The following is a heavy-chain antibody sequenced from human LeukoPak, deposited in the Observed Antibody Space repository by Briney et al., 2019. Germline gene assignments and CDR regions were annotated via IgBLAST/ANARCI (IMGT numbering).Heavy chain of an antibody. D-gene: IGHD5-18*01. CDR2: ISGSGGST. J-gene: IGHJ6*02. CDR3: AKERGYSYGYRYYYYYGMDV. Sequence: GGSLRLSCAASGFTFSSYAMSWVRQAPGKGLEWVPAISGSGGSTYYADSVKGRFTISRDNSKNTLYLQMNSLRAEDTAVYYCAKERGYSYGYRYYYYYGMDVWGQGTTVTVSS. V-gene: IGHV3-23*01. CDR1: GFTFSSYA.